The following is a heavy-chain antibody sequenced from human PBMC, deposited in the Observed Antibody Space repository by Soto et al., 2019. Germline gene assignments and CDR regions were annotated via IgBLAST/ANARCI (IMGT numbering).Heavy chain of an antibody. CDR3: ARGSYQLLQSWFDP. D-gene: IGHD2-2*01. Sequence: PSETLSLTSTVSGGSISSGDYYCSWIRQPPGKGLEWIGYIYYSGSTYYNPSLKSRVTISVDTSKNQFSLKLSSVTAADTAVYYCARGSYQLLQSWFDPWGQGTLVTVSS. V-gene: IGHV4-30-4*01. CDR2: IYYSGST. CDR1: GGSISSGDYY. J-gene: IGHJ5*02.